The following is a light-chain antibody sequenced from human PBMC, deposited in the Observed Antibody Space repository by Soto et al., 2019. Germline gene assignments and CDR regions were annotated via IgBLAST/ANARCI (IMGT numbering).Light chain of an antibody. CDR3: SSYAGSNNVV. V-gene: IGLV2-8*01. J-gene: IGLJ2*01. Sequence: QSALTQPPSASGSPGQSVTISCTGTSSDVGGYNYVSWYQQHPGKAPKPMIYEVSKRPSGVPDRFSGSKSGNTASLTVSGLQAEDEADYYGSSYAGSNNVVFGGGTKLTVL. CDR2: EVS. CDR1: SSDVGGYNY.